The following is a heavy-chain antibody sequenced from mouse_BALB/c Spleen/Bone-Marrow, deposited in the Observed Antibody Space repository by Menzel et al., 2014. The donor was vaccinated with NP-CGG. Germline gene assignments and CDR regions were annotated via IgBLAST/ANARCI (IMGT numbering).Heavy chain of an antibody. CDR1: GLNIKDTY. CDR2: IDPANGNT. CDR3: ARNGNYGAWFAY. Sequence: EVQLQESGAELVKPGASVKLSCTASGLNIKDTYMHWVKQRPEQGLEWIGRIDPANGNTKYDPKFQGKATITADTSSNTAYLQLSSLTSEDTAVYYRARNGNYGAWFAYWGQGTLVTVSA. D-gene: IGHD2-1*01. J-gene: IGHJ3*01. V-gene: IGHV14-3*02.